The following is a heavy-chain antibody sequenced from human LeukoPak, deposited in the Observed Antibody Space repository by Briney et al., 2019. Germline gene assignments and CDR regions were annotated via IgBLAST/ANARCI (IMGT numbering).Heavy chain of an antibody. CDR3: AKGLGVASLIVDALDM. D-gene: IGHD3/OR15-3a*01. V-gene: IGHV3-9*03. Sequence: GGSLRLSCAASGFTFHDYAMHWVRQVPGKGLEWVSGITWNSGSVLYADSVRGRFTISRYNAKNSLYLQMNSLRPEDMAFYYCAKGLGVASLIVDALDMWGQGTMVTV. J-gene: IGHJ3*02. CDR2: ITWNSGSV. CDR1: GFTFHDYA.